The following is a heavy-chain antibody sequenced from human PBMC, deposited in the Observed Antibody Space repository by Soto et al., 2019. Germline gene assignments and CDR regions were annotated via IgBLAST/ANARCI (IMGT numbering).Heavy chain of an antibody. D-gene: IGHD3-10*01. Sequence: QVQLVESGGGVVQPGRSLRLSCAVSGFTFSSHAMHWVRQAPGKGLEWVTLISSDGSNKYYADSVKGRFTIYRDNSKNTLYLQMNSLRAEDTAVYYCAKEKVYYYGSGSYIYWYFDLWGRGTLVTVSS. CDR2: ISSDGSNK. CDR3: AKEKVYYYGSGSYIYWYFDL. J-gene: IGHJ2*01. CDR1: GFTFSSHA. V-gene: IGHV3-30*04.